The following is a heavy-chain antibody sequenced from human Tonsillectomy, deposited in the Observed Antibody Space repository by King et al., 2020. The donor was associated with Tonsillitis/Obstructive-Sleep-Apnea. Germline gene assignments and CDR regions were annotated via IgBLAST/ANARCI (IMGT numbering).Heavy chain of an antibody. D-gene: IGHD2-15*01. CDR2: ISDDGSNK. CDR1: GFTFSNYG. Sequence: VQLVESGGGVVKPGRSLRLSCAASGFTFSNYGMHWVRQAPGKGLEWVAVISDDGSNKYYADSVKGRFTISRDNSKNTLYLQVNSLRPEDTSMYYCTRDTEDIVVVVAAFYYYYMDVWGKGTTVTVSS. CDR3: TRDTEDIVVVVAAFYYYYMDV. J-gene: IGHJ6*03. V-gene: IGHV3-30*03.